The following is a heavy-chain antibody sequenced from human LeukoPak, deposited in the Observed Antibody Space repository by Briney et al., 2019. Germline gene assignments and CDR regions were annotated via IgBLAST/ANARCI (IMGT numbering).Heavy chain of an antibody. CDR1: GFTFSSYW. J-gene: IGHJ3*02. V-gene: IGHV3-7*01. D-gene: IGHD1-26*01. CDR3: ARDLRVGATKNAFDI. Sequence: GGSLRLSCAASGFTFSSYWMSWVRRAPGKGLEWVANIKQDGSEKYYVDSVKGRFTISRDNAKNSLYLQMNSLRAEDTAVYYCARDLRVGATKNAFDIWGQGTMVTVSS. CDR2: IKQDGSEK.